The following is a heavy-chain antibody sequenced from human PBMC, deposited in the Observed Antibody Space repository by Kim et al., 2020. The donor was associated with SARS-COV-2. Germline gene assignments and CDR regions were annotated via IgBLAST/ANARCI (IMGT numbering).Heavy chain of an antibody. CDR3: ARSAYDSSYRSFNY. V-gene: IGHV3-7*03. CDR2: IKQDGSET. D-gene: IGHD6-6*01. CDR1: GFTFSNYW. J-gene: IGHJ4*02. Sequence: GGSLRLSCVASGFTFSNYWMNWVRQSPGKGLEWVAKIKQDGSETSYVGSVKGRFTISRDNAKNSLFLQMNSLRGEDTAIYYCARSAYDSSYRSFNYWGQGTLVTVSS.